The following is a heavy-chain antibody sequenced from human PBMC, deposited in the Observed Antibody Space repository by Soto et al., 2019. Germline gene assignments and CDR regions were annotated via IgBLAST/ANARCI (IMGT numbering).Heavy chain of an antibody. CDR2: LSGRGGSR. V-gene: IGHV3-23*01. CDR1: GFTFSSHA. Sequence: PGESLRLSSTASGFTFSSHAMTLFRQAPGKGLEWVSGLSGRGGSRYYADSMKDRITISRDNSMKTLYQQMKKLRAKDTAVYYCAKVSSSWYAGFFDLWGQGT. J-gene: IGHJ4*02. CDR3: AKVSSSWYAGFFDL. D-gene: IGHD6-13*01.